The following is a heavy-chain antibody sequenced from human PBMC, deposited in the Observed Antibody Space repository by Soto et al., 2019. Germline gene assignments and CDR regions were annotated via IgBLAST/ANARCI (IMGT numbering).Heavy chain of an antibody. J-gene: IGHJ6*03. V-gene: IGHV3-23*01. CDR3: TKDLGCDYYYYMDV. Sequence: EVQLLESGGGLVQPGGSLRLSCAASGFTFRNFAMSWVRQAPGKGLEWVSALSGNGESTYSADSVKGRFTISRDNSKNRLYLQMNSLRAEDTALYYCTKDLGCDYYYYMDVWGKGTMVTVSS. CDR2: LSGNGEST. CDR1: GFTFRNFA.